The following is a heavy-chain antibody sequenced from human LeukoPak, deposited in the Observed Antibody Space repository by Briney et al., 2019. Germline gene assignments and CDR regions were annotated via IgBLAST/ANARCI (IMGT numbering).Heavy chain of an antibody. CDR2: IYHSGST. D-gene: IGHD6-13*01. J-gene: IGHJ4*02. CDR1: GGSISSGGYS. CDR3: ARVVGSSSSPYFDY. Sequence: SETLSLTCAVSGGSISSGGYSWRWIRQPPGKGPEWIGYIYHSGSTYYNPSLKSRVTISVDRSKNQFSLKLSSVTAADTAVYYCARVVGSSSSPYFDYWGQGTLVTVSS. V-gene: IGHV4-30-2*01.